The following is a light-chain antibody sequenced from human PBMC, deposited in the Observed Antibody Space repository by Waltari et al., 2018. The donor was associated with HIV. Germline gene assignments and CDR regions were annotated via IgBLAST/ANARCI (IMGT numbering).Light chain of an antibody. J-gene: IGLJ2*01. CDR2: AVT. CDR3: RSYTGVQPGR. CDR1: SSDIGSYNY. V-gene: IGLV2-14*01. Sequence: QSDLTQPASVSGSPGQSSTISCTGTSSDIGSYNYVSWYQQHPGKVPNLIIYAVTNRPSVVSSRFSASKAGNAASLTISGLQAEDEADYFCRSYTGVQPGRFGGGTKLTDL.